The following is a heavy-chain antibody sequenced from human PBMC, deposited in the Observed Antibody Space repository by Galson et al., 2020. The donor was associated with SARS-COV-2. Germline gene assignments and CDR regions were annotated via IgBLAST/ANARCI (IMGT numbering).Heavy chain of an antibody. D-gene: IGHD5-12*01. CDR1: GFTFRSYA. J-gene: IGHJ6*02. CDR2: TSYDGSNE. V-gene: IGHV3-30-3*01. Sequence: SCAASGFTFRSYAMYWVRQAPGKGLEWVALTSYDGSNEYYGDSVKGRFTISRDNSKNTLYLQMNSLRAEDTAAYYCARAHYDAYYFGMDVWGQGTTVTVSS. CDR3: ARAHYDAYYFGMDV.